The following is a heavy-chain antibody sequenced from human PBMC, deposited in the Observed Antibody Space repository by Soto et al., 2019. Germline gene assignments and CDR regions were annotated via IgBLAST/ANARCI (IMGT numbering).Heavy chain of an antibody. J-gene: IGHJ4*02. CDR2: IWYDGSKT. V-gene: IGHV3-30*19. CDR3: ARDADTNSHYSLLDY. D-gene: IGHD2-8*01. Sequence: QVQLVESGGGVVQSGRSLRLSCVTSGFRFTGYGMHWVRQAPGKGLEWVAVIWYDGSKTYYADSVQGRFSISRDSSKNTVYRQMNSLRDEDTAVYYCARDADTNSHYSLLDYWGQGTLVTVSS. CDR1: GFRFTGYG.